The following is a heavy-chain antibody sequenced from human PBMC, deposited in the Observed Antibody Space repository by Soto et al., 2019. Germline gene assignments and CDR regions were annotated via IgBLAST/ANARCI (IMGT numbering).Heavy chain of an antibody. V-gene: IGHV4-4*02. Sequence: QVQLQESGPGLVKPSGTLSLTCAVSSGSISSSNWWSWVRQPPGKGLEWIGEIYHSGSTNYNPSPMSRVTISVDKSKNQFSLKLSSVTAADTAVYYCARGTYNWNGLDAFDIWGQGTMVTVSS. J-gene: IGHJ3*02. CDR3: ARGTYNWNGLDAFDI. CDR2: IYHSGST. D-gene: IGHD1-20*01. CDR1: SGSISSSNW.